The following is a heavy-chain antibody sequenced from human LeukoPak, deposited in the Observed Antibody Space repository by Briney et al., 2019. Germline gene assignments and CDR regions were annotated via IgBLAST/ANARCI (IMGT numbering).Heavy chain of an antibody. D-gene: IGHD3-10*01. CDR1: GFTFDDYG. J-gene: IGHJ4*02. CDR2: INWNGDTT. CDR3: AKDNMVRGVINYFDY. Sequence: PGGSLRLSCAASGFTFDDYGMNWVRQAPGKGLEWVSGINWNGDTTGYADSVKGRFTISRDNAKNSLYLQMNSLRAEDTALYYCAKDNMVRGVINYFDYWGQGTLVTVSS. V-gene: IGHV3-20*04.